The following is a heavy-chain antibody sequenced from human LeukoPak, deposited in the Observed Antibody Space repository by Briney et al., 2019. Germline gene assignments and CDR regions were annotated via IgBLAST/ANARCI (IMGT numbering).Heavy chain of an antibody. CDR2: IHYSGST. Sequence: SETLSLTCTVSGGSISSSSYYWGWVRQPPGKGLEWIGSIHYSGSTYYNPSLKSRLTMSVDTSKNQFSLKLSSVTAADTAVYYCASYCRGGTCYLGFDYWGQGTLVTVSS. V-gene: IGHV4-39*01. CDR3: ASYCRGGTCYLGFDY. D-gene: IGHD2-15*01. J-gene: IGHJ4*02. CDR1: GGSISSSSYY.